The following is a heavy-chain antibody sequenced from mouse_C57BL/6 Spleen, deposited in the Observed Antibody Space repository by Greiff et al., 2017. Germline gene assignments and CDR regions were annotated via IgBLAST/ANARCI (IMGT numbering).Heavy chain of an antibody. J-gene: IGHJ3*01. Sequence: VKVVESGPGLVAPSQSLSITCTVSGFSLTSYGVDWVRQSPGKGLEWLGVIWGVGSTNYNSALKSRLSISKDNSKSQVFLKMNSLQTDDTAMYYCASGGTRFAYWGQGTLVTVSA. CDR2: IWGVGST. CDR3: ASGGTRFAY. D-gene: IGHD3-3*01. CDR1: GFSLTSYG. V-gene: IGHV2-6*01.